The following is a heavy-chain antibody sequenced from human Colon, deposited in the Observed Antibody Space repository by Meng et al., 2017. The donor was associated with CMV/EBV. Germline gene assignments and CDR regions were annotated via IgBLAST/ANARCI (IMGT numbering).Heavy chain of an antibody. CDR3: VRGGYSGTQTGGVQEY. CDR2: ISTNRNT. V-gene: IGHV4-4*07. J-gene: IGHJ4*02. Sequence: APRRGSGPGLVNPSGPLSLTCPVLGGSISTYYWSWIRQPAGEGLEWLGRISTNRNTDYNPSLNSRATIWLDTSNNQFSLKLTSVTAADTAVYYCVRGGYSGTQTGGVQEYWGQGTLVTVSS. D-gene: IGHD5-12*01. CDR1: GGSISTYY.